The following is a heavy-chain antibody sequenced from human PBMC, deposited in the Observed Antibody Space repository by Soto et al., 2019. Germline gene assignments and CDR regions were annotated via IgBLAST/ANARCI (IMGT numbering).Heavy chain of an antibody. D-gene: IGHD1-1*01. Sequence: EVQLLESGGGLVQPGGSLRLSCAASGLTFSSYAMSWVRQAPGKGLEWVSAISGSGGSTYYADSVKGRFTISRDNSKNALYLQMNSLRAEDTSVYYCAKDLKSRNDLWSPITPNSFDPWGQATLVTVSS. CDR2: ISGSGGST. V-gene: IGHV3-23*01. CDR1: GLTFSSYA. J-gene: IGHJ5*02. CDR3: AKDLKSRNDLWSPITPNSFDP.